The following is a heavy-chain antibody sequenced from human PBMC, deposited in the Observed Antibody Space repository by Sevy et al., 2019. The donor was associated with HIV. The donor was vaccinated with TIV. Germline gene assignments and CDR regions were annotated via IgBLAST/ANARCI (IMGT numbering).Heavy chain of an antibody. CDR2: ISAYNGNT. CDR1: GYTFTSYG. J-gene: IGHJ3*02. CDR3: ARDPIAARPGPHDAFDI. Sequence: ASVKVSCKASGYTFTSYGISWVRQAPGQGLEWMGWISAYNGNTNYAQKLQGRVTMTTDTSTSTAYMELRSLRSDDTAVYYSARDPIAARPGPHDAFDIWGQGTMVTVSS. D-gene: IGHD6-6*01. V-gene: IGHV1-18*01.